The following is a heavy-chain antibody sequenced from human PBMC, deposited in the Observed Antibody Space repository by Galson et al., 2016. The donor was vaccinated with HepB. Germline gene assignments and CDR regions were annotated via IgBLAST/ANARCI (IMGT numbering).Heavy chain of an antibody. Sequence: TLSLTCSVSGGSVISGGYFWTWIRHHPDKGLEWIGYIDSSGSTHYNPSLQTRVAISADPSKNQFSLKLVSVTAADAALYYWARALGWLVDYWGRGALVTVSS. J-gene: IGHJ4*02. CDR3: ARALGWLVDY. CDR2: IDSSGST. D-gene: IGHD2-21*01. V-gene: IGHV4-31*03. CDR1: GGSVISGGYF.